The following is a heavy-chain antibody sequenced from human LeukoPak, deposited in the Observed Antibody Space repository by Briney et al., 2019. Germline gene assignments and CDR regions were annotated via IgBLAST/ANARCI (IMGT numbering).Heavy chain of an antibody. J-gene: IGHJ4*02. D-gene: IGHD4-23*01. CDR2: IWYDGSNK. Sequence: GRSLRLSCAASGFTFSSYGMHWVRQAPGKGLEWVAVIWYDGSNKYYADSVKGRFTISRDNSKNTLYLQMISLRAEDTAVYYCAREEGVTALDYWGQGTLVTVSS. CDR3: AREEGVTALDY. CDR1: GFTFSSYG. V-gene: IGHV3-33*01.